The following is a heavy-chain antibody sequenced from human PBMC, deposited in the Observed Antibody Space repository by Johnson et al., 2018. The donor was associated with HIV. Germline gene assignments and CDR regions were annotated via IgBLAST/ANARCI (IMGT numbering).Heavy chain of an antibody. J-gene: IGHJ3*02. D-gene: IGHD6-13*01. V-gene: IGHV3-20*04. CDR2: INWSGGRK. CDR1: GFTFEAYG. Sequence: VQLVETGGGVVRPGGSLRLSCAASGFTFEAYGMSWVRQPPGKGLGWVSGINWSGGRKASADSMKGRLPISRDNDKKSLYLHVNSLRAEDTAFYYCARGKGAAAGLDAFDIWGQGTMVTVSS. CDR3: ARGKGAAAGLDAFDI.